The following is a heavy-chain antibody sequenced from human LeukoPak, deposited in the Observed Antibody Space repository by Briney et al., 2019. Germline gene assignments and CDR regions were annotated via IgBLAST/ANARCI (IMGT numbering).Heavy chain of an antibody. CDR3: TSYISGGPDAFDI. D-gene: IGHD3-16*01. J-gene: IGHJ3*02. Sequence: GGSLRLSCAASGFTFTSHWMTWVRQAPGKGLEWVANINQDGSEKYYVDSVKGRFTISRDNAKSSLYLQMNSLRAEDTAVYYCTSYISGGPDAFDIWGQGTMVTVSS. CDR1: GFTFTSHW. V-gene: IGHV3-7*02. CDR2: INQDGSEK.